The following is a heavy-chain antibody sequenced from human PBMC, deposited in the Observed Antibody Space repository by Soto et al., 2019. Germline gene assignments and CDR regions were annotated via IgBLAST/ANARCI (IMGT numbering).Heavy chain of an antibody. J-gene: IGHJ4*02. CDR1: GFSLSTSGVG. CDR3: AHLRDGYNEFDY. CDR2: IYWDDDK. V-gene: IGHV2-5*02. Sequence: QITLKESGPTLVKPTQTLTLTCTSSGFSLSTSGVGVGWIRQPPGKALEWLALIYWDDDKRYSPSLNSRLTIPKDTSKNQVVLTMTNMDHVDTATYYCAHLRDGYNEFDYWGQGTLVTVSS. D-gene: IGHD5-12*01.